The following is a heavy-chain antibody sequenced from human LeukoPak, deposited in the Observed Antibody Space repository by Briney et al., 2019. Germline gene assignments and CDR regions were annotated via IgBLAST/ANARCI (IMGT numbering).Heavy chain of an antibody. D-gene: IGHD2-2*01. CDR2: INPNSGGT. CDR3: ARDPLGYCSSTSCYNWFDP. J-gene: IGHJ5*02. Sequence: ASVKVSCKAAGYTFTGYYMHWVRQAPGQGLEWMGWINPNSGGTNYAQKFQGRVTMTRDTSISTAYMELSRLRSDDTAVYYCARDPLGYCSSTSCYNWFDPWGQGTLVTVSS. CDR1: GYTFTGYY. V-gene: IGHV1-2*02.